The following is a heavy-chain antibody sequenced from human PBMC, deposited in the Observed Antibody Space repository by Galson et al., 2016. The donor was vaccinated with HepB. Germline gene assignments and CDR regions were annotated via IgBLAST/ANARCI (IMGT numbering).Heavy chain of an antibody. CDR3: AKDEFRGESGSHQGSYFGMNV. Sequence: SLRLSCAASGVAFTSYAMTWVRQVPGKGLEWVSSITGSGGDTYYVDSVKGRFSISRDNYKNTLYLQMNNVRAEDTAVYYCAKDEFRGESGSHQGSYFGMNVWGQGTTVTVSS. V-gene: IGHV3-23*01. CDR1: GVAFTSYA. J-gene: IGHJ6*02. CDR2: ITGSGGDT. D-gene: IGHD3-10*01.